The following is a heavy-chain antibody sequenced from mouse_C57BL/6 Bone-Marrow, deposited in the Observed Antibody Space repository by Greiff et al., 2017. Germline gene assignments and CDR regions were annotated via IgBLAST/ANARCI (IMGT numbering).Heavy chain of an antibody. J-gene: IGHJ2*01. D-gene: IGHD1-1*01. V-gene: IGHV1-64*01. CDR3: ARDRIITTVVAPFDY. CDR1: GYTFTSSW. CDR2: IHPNSGST. Sequence: QVQLQQPGAELVKPGASVKLSCKASGYTFTSSWMHWVKQRPGQGLEWIGMIHPNSGSTNYNEKFKSTAKLTVDKSSRTAYMHLSSLTSEDSAGYYCARDRIITTVVAPFDYWGQGTTLTVSS.